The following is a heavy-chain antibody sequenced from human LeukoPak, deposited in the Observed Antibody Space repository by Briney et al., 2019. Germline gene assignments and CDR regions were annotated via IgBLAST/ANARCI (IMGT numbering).Heavy chain of an antibody. V-gene: IGHV4-61*08. Sequence: SSETLSLTCTVSGGSVSSGGYYWSWIRQPPGKGLEWIGYIYYRGSTNYNPSLKSRVTISVDTSRNQFSLKLTSVTAADTAVYYCARVVGDGYSDYWGQGTLVTVSS. CDR3: ARVVGDGYSDY. D-gene: IGHD5-24*01. CDR2: IYYRGST. CDR1: GGSVSSGGYY. J-gene: IGHJ4*02.